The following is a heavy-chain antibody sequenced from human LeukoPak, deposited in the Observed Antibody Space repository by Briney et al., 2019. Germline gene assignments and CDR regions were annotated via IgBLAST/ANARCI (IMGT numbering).Heavy chain of an antibody. CDR2: ISAYNGNT. D-gene: IGHD2-2*02. J-gene: IGHJ5*02. CDR1: GYTFTSYG. Sequence: GASVKVSCKASGYTFTSYGISWVRQAPGQGLEWMGWISAYNGNTNYAQKLQGRVTMTTDTSTSTAYMELRSLRPDDTAVYYCARDNIVVVPAAIVFDPWGQGTLVTVSS. CDR3: ARDNIVVVPAAIVFDP. V-gene: IGHV1-18*01.